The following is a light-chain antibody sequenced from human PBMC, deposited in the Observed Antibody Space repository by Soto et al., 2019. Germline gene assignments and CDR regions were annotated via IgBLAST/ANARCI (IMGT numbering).Light chain of an antibody. CDR3: QQYGSSPRP. V-gene: IGKV3-20*01. CDR1: QSVSSSY. CDR2: GAS. J-gene: IGKJ1*01. Sequence: EIVLTQSPGTLSLSPGERATLSCRASQSVSSSYLASYQQKPGQAPRLLIYGASSSATGIPDRFSGSGSGKDSAVNISRLEPEDFEVYYCQQYGSSPRPLGQGTTVDIK.